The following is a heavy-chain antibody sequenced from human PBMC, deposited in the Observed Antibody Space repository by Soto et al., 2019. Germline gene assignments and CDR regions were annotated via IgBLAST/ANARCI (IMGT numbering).Heavy chain of an antibody. V-gene: IGHV3-49*03. J-gene: IGHJ4*02. CDR3: SRDGVGGYGNY. Sequence: EVQLVESGGGLVQPGWSLRLSCASSGFTFGDYTMTWFRQAPGKGLQWVGLIRSKGEGGTTEYAASVKGRFIISGDDSKSITYLQMNSLKTEDKAVYYWSRDGVGGYGNYWGQGTLVTVSS. CDR2: IRSKGEGGTT. CDR1: GFTFGDYT. D-gene: IGHD3-22*01.